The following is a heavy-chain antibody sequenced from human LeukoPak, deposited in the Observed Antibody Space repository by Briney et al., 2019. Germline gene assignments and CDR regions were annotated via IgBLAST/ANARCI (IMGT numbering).Heavy chain of an antibody. J-gene: IGHJ4*02. CDR1: GFTSSTYA. Sequence: GGSLRLSCSASGFTSSTYAMSWVRQAPGNGLEWVSSITGSGAYTYYTDSVKGRFTISRDNSKNTLYLQIDSLRAEDTAIYYCTKDALEFASPATYFDSWGQGTLVTVSS. D-gene: IGHD1-1*01. CDR2: ITGSGAYT. V-gene: IGHV3-23*01. CDR3: TKDALEFASPATYFDS.